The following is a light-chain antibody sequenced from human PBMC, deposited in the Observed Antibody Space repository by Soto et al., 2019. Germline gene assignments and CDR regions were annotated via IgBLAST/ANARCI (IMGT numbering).Light chain of an antibody. CDR2: STS. CDR3: QQANSFPRT. CDR1: QSISSW. J-gene: IGKJ5*01. Sequence: DIQMTQSPSSMSASVGDRVTITCRASQSISSWLAWYQQKQGKAPKLLIYSTSSLQTGVPLRFRGSGSGTEFTLTISSLQPEDFATYYCQQANSFPRTFGQGTRLEIK. V-gene: IGKV1-12*01.